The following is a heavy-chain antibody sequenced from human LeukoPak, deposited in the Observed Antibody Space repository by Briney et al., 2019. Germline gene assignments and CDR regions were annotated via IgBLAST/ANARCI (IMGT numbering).Heavy chain of an antibody. J-gene: IGHJ4*02. D-gene: IGHD4-17*01. V-gene: IGHV3-23*01. CDR3: AKGSWATDGDYDFAFDD. Sequence: GGSLRLSCAASGFTFSSYAMSWVRQAPGKGLEWVSAISGSGGSTYYADSVKGRFTISRDNSKNTLYLQMNSLRAEDTAVYYCAKGSWATDGDYDFAFDDWGQGTLVTVSS. CDR1: GFTFSSYA. CDR2: ISGSGGST.